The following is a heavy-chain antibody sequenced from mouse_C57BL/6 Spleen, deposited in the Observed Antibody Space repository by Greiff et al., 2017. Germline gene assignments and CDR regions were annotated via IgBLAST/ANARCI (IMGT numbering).Heavy chain of an antibody. V-gene: IGHV5-4*01. Sequence: EVQWVESGGGLVKPGGSLKLSCAASGFTFSSYAMSWVRQTPEKRLEWVATISDGGSYTYYPDNVKGRFTISRDNAKNNLYLQMSHLKSEDTAMYYCARDGYYYGSSYYFDYWGQGTTLTVSS. CDR2: ISDGGSYT. D-gene: IGHD1-1*01. CDR3: ARDGYYYGSSYYFDY. J-gene: IGHJ2*01. CDR1: GFTFSSYA.